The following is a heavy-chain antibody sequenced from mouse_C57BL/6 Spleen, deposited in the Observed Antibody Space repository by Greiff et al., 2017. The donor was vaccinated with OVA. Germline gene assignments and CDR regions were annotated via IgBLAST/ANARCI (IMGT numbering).Heavy chain of an antibody. V-gene: IGHV14-4*01. D-gene: IGHD1-1*02. CDR2: IDPENGDT. Sequence: EVQLKESGAELVRPGASVKLSCTASGFNIKDDYMHWVKQRPEQGLEWIGWIDPENGDTEYASKFQGKATITADTSSNTAYLQLSSLTSEDTAVYYCTSGYLDYWGQGTTLTVSS. CDR3: TSGYLDY. CDR1: GFNIKDDY. J-gene: IGHJ2*01.